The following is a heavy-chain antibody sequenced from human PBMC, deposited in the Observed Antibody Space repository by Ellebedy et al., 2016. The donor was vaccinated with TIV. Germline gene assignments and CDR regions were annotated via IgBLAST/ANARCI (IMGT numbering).Heavy chain of an antibody. CDR2: IYYSGST. Sequence: MPSETLSLTCTVSGGSISSYYWSWIRQPPGKGLEWIGYIYYSGSTNYNPSLKSRVTISVDTSKNQFSLKLSSVTAADTAVYYCACSGSYYRLIDYWGQGTLVTVSS. CDR3: ACSGSYYRLIDY. V-gene: IGHV4-59*01. J-gene: IGHJ4*02. CDR1: GGSISSYY. D-gene: IGHD3-10*02.